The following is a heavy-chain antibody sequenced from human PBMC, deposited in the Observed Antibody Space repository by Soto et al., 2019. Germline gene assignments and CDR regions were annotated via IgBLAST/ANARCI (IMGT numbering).Heavy chain of an antibody. D-gene: IGHD3-22*01. J-gene: IGHJ4*02. CDR2: ISYDGSNK. Sequence: GGSLRLSCAASGFTFSSYAMHWVRQAPGKGLEWVAVISYDGSNKYYADSVKGRFTISRDNSKNTLYLQMNSLRAEDTAVYYCARMYYYDSSGYYLAHYFDYWGQGTLVTVSS. CDR1: GFTFSSYA. V-gene: IGHV3-30-3*01. CDR3: ARMYYYDSSGYYLAHYFDY.